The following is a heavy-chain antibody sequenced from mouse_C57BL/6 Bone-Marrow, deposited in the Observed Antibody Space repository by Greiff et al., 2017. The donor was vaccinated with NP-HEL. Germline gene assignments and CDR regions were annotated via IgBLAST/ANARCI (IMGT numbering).Heavy chain of an antibody. CDR3: APYSNYVGWYFDV. CDR1: GFTFSDYG. Sequence: EVKLVESGGGLVKPGGSLKLSCAASGFTFSDYGMHWVRQAPEKGLEWVAYISSGSSTIYYADTVKGRFTISRDNAKNTLFLQMTSLRSEDTAMYYCAPYSNYVGWYFDVWGTGTTVTVSS. CDR2: ISSGSSTI. V-gene: IGHV5-17*01. D-gene: IGHD2-5*01. J-gene: IGHJ1*03.